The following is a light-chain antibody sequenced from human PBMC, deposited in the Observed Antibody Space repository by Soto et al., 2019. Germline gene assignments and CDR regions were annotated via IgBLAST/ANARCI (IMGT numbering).Light chain of an antibody. CDR3: QQYYKWPQWT. CDR2: GPA. V-gene: IGKV3-15*01. CDR1: ESVLDY. J-gene: IGKJ1*01. Sequence: EIVLTQSPATLSAYPGERANLSCRASESVLDYLPWFQQRHGQSPRLLIYGPATRATGIPGRFRGSGSGIEFTLTITSLQSEDFAVYYCQQYYKWPQWTIGQGTKVDIK.